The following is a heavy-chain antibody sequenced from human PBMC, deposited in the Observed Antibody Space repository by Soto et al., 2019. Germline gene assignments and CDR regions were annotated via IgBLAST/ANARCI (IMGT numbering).Heavy chain of an antibody. D-gene: IGHD1-26*01. V-gene: IGHV3-73*01. Sequence: GGSLRVSCSASVFTFSGSAMHWVRQSSGKGLEWVGHIGSKLNTYATAYAASVKGRFIISRDDSKNTAFLQMNSLKTEDTAVYYCTRRGDQVGATIDYWGQGTLFSVSS. CDR1: VFTFSGSA. CDR3: TRRGDQVGATIDY. CDR2: IGSKLNTYAT. J-gene: IGHJ4*02.